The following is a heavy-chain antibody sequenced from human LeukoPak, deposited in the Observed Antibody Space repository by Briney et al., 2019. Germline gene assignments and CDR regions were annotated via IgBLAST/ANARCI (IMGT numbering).Heavy chain of an antibody. Sequence: ASVKVSCKASGGTFSSYAVSLVRQAPGQGLEWMGRIIPIFGTANYAQEFQGRVTITTDESTSTVYMELSSLRSEDTAVYYCARDQYSSGWNVDAFDIWGQGTMVTVSS. V-gene: IGHV1-69*05. CDR2: IIPIFGTA. D-gene: IGHD6-19*01. CDR1: GGTFSSYA. CDR3: ARDQYSSGWNVDAFDI. J-gene: IGHJ3*02.